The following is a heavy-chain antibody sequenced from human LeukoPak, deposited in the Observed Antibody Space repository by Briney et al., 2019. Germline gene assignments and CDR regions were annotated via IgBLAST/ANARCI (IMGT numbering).Heavy chain of an antibody. CDR1: GFTFNNHW. CDR2: IKQDGSEK. J-gene: IGHJ4*02. D-gene: IGHD2-2*01. Sequence: GGSLRLSCAASGFTFNNHWMCCVRQAPGKGLEWVANIKQDGSEKFYVDSVKGRFTISRDNAKNSLYLQMNSLRAEDTAVYYCARDELWTVVEPALDYWGQGTLVTVSS. CDR3: ARDELWTVVEPALDY. V-gene: IGHV3-7*01.